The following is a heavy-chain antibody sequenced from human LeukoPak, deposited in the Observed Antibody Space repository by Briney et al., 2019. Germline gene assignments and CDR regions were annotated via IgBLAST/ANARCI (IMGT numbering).Heavy chain of an antibody. CDR2: ISYDGTNK. Sequence: GGSLRLSCAASGFTFSSYGIHWVRQAPGKGLEWVAVISYDGTNKYYADSMKGRFTISRDNAKNSLYLQMNSLRVEDTAVYYCARDGTPNYSSGWVYMDVWGEGTTVTISS. CDR1: GFTFSSYG. CDR3: ARDGTPNYSSGWVYMDV. V-gene: IGHV3-30*03. J-gene: IGHJ6*03. D-gene: IGHD6-25*01.